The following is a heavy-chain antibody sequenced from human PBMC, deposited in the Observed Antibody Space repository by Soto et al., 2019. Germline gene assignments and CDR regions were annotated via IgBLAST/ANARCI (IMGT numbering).Heavy chain of an antibody. CDR2: ISYDGRRK. Sequence: QMQLVESGGGVVQPGGSLRLSCSGSGFIFSGYGMHWVRQPPGKGLEWVAVISYDGRRKYYEDSVKGRFTVSRDNSQNTVYLEMNSLRVEDSAIYYCAKDILRDQLDWGMDVWGQGTTVTVSS. CDR1: GFIFSGYG. V-gene: IGHV3-30*18. J-gene: IGHJ6*02. D-gene: IGHD3-9*01. CDR3: AKDILRDQLDWGMDV.